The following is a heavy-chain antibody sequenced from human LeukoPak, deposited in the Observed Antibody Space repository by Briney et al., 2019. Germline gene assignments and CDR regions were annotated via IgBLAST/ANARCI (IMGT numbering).Heavy chain of an antibody. J-gene: IGHJ4*02. D-gene: IGHD3-22*01. CDR2: ISSSSSYI. V-gene: IGHV3-21*01. CDR3: ARDPSGDYYDSSGYRTI. CDR1: GFTFSSYS. Sequence: GGSLRLSCAASGFTFSSYSMNWVRQAPGKGLEWVSSISSSSSYIYYADSVKGRFTISRDNAKNSLYLQMNSLRAEDTAVYYCARDPSGDYYDSSGYRTIWGQGTLVTVSS.